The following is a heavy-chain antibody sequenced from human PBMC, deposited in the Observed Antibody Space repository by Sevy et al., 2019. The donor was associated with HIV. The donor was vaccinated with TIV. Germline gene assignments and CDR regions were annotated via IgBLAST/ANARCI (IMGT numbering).Heavy chain of an antibody. J-gene: IGHJ3*02. CDR2: ISAYNGNT. CDR1: GYTFTSYG. V-gene: IGHV1-18*01. D-gene: IGHD2-15*01. CDR3: ARDRYCSGGSCPLHAFDI. Sequence: ASVKVSCKASGYTFTSYGISWVRQAPGQGLEWMGWISAYNGNTNYAQKLQGRVTMTTDTSTSTAYMELRSLRSDDTAVYYCARDRYCSGGSCPLHAFDIWGQGTMVTVSS.